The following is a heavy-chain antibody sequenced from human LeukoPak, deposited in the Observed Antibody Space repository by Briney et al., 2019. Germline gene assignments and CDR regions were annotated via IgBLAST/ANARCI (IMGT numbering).Heavy chain of an antibody. CDR1: GFTFTSYT. CDR3: AGFVEAHTYYFDY. Sequence: PGGSLRLSCAASGFTFTSYTMNWVRQAPGKGLEWVSSINPTSGYIYYSDSVKGRFTISRDNAKKSFYLQMNSLRAEDTAVYYCAGFVEAHTYYFDYWGQGTLVAVSS. D-gene: IGHD3-10*01. CDR2: INPTSGYI. V-gene: IGHV3-21*01. J-gene: IGHJ4*02.